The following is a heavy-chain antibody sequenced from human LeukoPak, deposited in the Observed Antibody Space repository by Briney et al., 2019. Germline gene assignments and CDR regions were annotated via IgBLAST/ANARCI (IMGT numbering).Heavy chain of an antibody. D-gene: IGHD1-26*01. Sequence: GGSLRLSCAASGFTFDDYGMSWVRQAPGKGLEWVSSISSSSNYIYYADSVRGRFTISRDNAKSSLYLQMNSLRAEDTAIYYCARDWASPGPTTIWGQGTLVTVSS. V-gene: IGHV3-21*01. CDR1: GFTFDDYG. CDR3: ARDWASPGPTTI. CDR2: ISSSSNYI. J-gene: IGHJ4*02.